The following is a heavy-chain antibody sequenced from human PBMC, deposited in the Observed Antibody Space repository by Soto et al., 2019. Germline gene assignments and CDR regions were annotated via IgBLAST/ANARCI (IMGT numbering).Heavy chain of an antibody. V-gene: IGHV4-4*07. CDR3: ARGLSAFDP. CDR2: IYSSGST. D-gene: IGHD3-16*01. J-gene: IGHJ5*02. Sequence: SETLSLTCAVSGGSMNKYCWSWIRQSAGKGLECIGRIYSSGSTYYNPSLKSRVTMSVDTSKNQFSLSLTSMTAADTAVYYCARGLSAFDPWGQGTLVTVSS. CDR1: GGSMNKYC.